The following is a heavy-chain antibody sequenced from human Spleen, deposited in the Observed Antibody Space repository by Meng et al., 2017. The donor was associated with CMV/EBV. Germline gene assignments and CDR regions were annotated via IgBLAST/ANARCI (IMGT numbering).Heavy chain of an antibody. CDR3: TTDPRGITIFGVVHQDFDY. D-gene: IGHD3-3*01. Sequence: GESLKISCAASGFIFSDHYMDWVRQAPGKGLEWVGRSRNKANRYTTEYAASVKGRFTVSRDESKNSLYLQMNSLKTEDTAVYYCTTDPRGITIFGVVHQDFDYWGQGTLVTVSS. CDR2: SRNKANRYTT. J-gene: IGHJ4*02. CDR1: GFIFSDHY. V-gene: IGHV3-72*01.